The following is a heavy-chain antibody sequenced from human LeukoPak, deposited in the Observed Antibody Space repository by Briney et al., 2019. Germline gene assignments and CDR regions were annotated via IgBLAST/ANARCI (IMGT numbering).Heavy chain of an antibody. CDR2: ISSSGSTI. CDR1: GFTFSDYY. D-gene: IGHD6-19*01. Sequence: GGSLRLSCAASGFTFSDYYMSWLRQAPGRGLEWVSYISSSGSTIYYAGSVKGRFTISRDNAKNSLYLQMNSLRAEDTAVYYCARGRVAVRSDAFDIWGQGTMVTVSS. CDR3: ARGRVAVRSDAFDI. V-gene: IGHV3-11*04. J-gene: IGHJ3*02.